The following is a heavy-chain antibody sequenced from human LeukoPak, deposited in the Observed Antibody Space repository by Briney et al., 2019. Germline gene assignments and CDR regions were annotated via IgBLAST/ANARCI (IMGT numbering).Heavy chain of an antibody. CDR1: GGSISSNNYY. CDR3: ARYASGSYYRGIDY. V-gene: IGHV4-39*07. J-gene: IGHJ4*02. Sequence: SETLSLTCTVSGGSISSNNYYWGWIRQPPGKGLEWIGSIYYSGSTYYNPSLKSRITISVDTSKIQFSLKLSSVTAADTAVYYCARYASGSYYRGIDYWGQGTLVTVSS. CDR2: IYYSGST. D-gene: IGHD1-26*01.